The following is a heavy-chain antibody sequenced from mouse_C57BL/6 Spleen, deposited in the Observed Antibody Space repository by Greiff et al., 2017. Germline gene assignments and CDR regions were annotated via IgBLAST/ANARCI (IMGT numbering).Heavy chain of an antibody. J-gene: IGHJ3*01. CDR3: AREASIYYYGSSFWFAY. CDR2: ISYDGSN. CDR1: GYSITSGYY. Sequence: EVKLMESGPGLVKPSQSLSLTCSVTGYSITSGYYWNWIRQFPGNKLEWMGYISYDGSNNYNPSLKNRISITRDTSKNQFFLKLNSVTTEDTATYYCAREASIYYYGSSFWFAYWGQGTLVTVSA. D-gene: IGHD1-1*01. V-gene: IGHV3-6*01.